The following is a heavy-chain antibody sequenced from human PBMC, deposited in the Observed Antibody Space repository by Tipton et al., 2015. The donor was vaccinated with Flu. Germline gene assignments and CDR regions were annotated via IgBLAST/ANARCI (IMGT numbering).Heavy chain of an antibody. CDR2: IYHSGST. J-gene: IGHJ2*01. D-gene: IGHD2-21*02. CDR1: GGSISSSNW. CDR3: ARGKHIVVVTATRYFDL. Sequence: TLSLTCAVSGGSISSSNWWSWVRRPPGKGLEWIGEIYHSGSTNYNPSLKSRVTISVDKSKNQFSLKLSSVTAADTAVYYCARGKHIVVVTATRYFDLWGRGTLVTVSS. V-gene: IGHV4-4*02.